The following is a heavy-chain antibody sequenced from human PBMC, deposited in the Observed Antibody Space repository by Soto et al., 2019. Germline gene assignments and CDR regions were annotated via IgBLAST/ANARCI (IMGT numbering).Heavy chain of an antibody. Sequence: GGSLRLSCTASGFIFDNHAMHWVRQAPGKGLEWVAGVTWNSVATGYADSVKGRFTISRDNAKNSLYLQMNRLSAEDTAVYFCVKEGGMKYFDFWGRGTVVTV. D-gene: IGHD3-16*01. J-gene: IGHJ2*01. CDR2: VTWNSVAT. CDR3: VKEGGMKYFDF. CDR1: GFIFDNHA. V-gene: IGHV3-9*01.